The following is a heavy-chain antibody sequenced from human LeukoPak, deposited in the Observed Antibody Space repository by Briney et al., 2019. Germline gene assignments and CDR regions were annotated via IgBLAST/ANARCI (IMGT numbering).Heavy chain of an antibody. J-gene: IGHJ4*02. CDR3: ARRITGTTFDGYYFDY. Sequence: ASVKVSCKASGYTFTSYGISWVRQAPGQGLEWMGWISAYNGNTNYAQKLQGRVTMTTDTSTSTAYMELRSLRSDDTAVYYCARRITGTTFDGYYFDYWGQGTLVTVSS. CDR2: ISAYNGNT. D-gene: IGHD1-7*01. V-gene: IGHV1-18*01. CDR1: GYTFTSYG.